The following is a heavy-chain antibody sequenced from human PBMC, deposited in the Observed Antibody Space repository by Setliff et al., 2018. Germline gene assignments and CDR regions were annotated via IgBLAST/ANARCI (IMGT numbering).Heavy chain of an antibody. CDR1: GGSISPYF. CDR2: IYHNGNT. D-gene: IGHD5-18*01. CDR3: ARDRTAYSYGLDV. Sequence: ETLSLTCTVSGGSISPYFWSWIRQPPGKGLEWIGYIYHNGNTNFNPSLKTRVNMSVDTSKNQIALNLKSVTAADTAVYYCARDRTAYSYGLDVWGQGTTVTVS. V-gene: IGHV4-59*01. J-gene: IGHJ6*02.